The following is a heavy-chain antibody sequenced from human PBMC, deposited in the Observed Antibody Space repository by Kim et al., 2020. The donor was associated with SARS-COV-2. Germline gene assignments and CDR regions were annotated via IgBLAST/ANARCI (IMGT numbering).Heavy chain of an antibody. CDR3: ARRLGYSSGWYLGDNWFDP. CDR2: INHSGST. V-gene: IGHV4-34*01. Sequence: SETLSLTCAVYGGSFSGYYWSWIRQPPGKGLEWIGEINHSGSTNYNPSLKSRVTISVDTSKNQFSLKLSSVTAADTAVYYCARRLGYSSGWYLGDNWFDPWGQGTLVTVSS. J-gene: IGHJ5*02. CDR1: GGSFSGYY. D-gene: IGHD6-19*01.